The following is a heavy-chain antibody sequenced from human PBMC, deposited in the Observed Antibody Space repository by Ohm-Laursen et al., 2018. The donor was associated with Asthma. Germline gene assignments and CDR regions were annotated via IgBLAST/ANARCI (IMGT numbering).Heavy chain of an antibody. D-gene: IGHD6-19*01. CDR2: ISSSSSYI. V-gene: IGHV3-21*01. CDR1: GFTFSSYS. Sequence: LSLTCAASGFTFSSYSMNWVRQAPGKGLEWVSSISSSSSYIYYADSVKGRFTISRDNAKNSLYLQMNSLRAEDTAVYYCARDHLAVAGTFDYWGQGTLVTVSS. J-gene: IGHJ4*02. CDR3: ARDHLAVAGTFDY.